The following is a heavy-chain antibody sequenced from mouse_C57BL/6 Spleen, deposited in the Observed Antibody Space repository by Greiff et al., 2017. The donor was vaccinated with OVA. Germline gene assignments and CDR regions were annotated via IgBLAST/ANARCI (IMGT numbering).Heavy chain of an antibody. CDR3: AYGSRGFAY. CDR1: GYTFTSYW. Sequence: QVQLQQPGAELVMPGASVKLSCKASGYTFTSYWMHWVKQRPGQGLEWIVEIDPSDSYTNYNQKFKGKSTLTVDKSSSTAYMQLSSLTSEDSAVYYCAYGSRGFAYWGQGTLVTVSA. CDR2: IDPSDSYT. V-gene: IGHV1-69*01. J-gene: IGHJ3*01. D-gene: IGHD1-1*01.